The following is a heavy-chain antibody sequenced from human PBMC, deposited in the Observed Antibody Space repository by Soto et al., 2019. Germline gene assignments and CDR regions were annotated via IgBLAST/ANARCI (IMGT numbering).Heavy chain of an antibody. CDR2: ISYDGSNK. J-gene: IGHJ4*02. CDR1: GFTFSSYG. Sequence: QVQLVESGGGVVQPGRSLRLSCAASGFTFSSYGMHWVRQAPGKGLEWVAVISYDGSNKYYADSVKGRFTISRDNSKNTLYRQMNSLRVEDTAVYYCAKAFSSSWYFDYWGQGTLVTVSS. D-gene: IGHD6-13*01. CDR3: AKAFSSSWYFDY. V-gene: IGHV3-30*18.